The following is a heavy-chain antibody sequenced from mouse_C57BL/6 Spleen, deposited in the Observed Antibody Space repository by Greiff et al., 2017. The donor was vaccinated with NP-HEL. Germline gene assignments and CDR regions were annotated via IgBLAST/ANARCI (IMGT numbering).Heavy chain of an antibody. CDR2: ISDGGSYT. D-gene: IGHD2-4*01. CDR1: GFTFSSYA. Sequence: EVHLVESGGGLVKPGGSLKLSCAASGFTFSSYAMSWVRQTPEKRLEWVATISDGGSYTYYPDNVKGRFTISRDNAKNNLYLQMSHLKSEDTAMYYCAREGLYYDYDAWGQGTLVTVSA. CDR3: AREGLYYDYDA. V-gene: IGHV5-4*01. J-gene: IGHJ3*01.